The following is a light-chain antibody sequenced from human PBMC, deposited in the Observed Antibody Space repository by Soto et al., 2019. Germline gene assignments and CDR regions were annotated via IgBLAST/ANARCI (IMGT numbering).Light chain of an antibody. CDR3: LHQNSYLALS. CDR1: QSIRND. V-gene: IGKV1-17*01. Sequence: DIQMTQSPSSLSASVGDRVTITCRTSQSIRNDLGWYQQKPGKAPKRLMYGASALQSGVPSRFSGSGSGTEFTLNTSSLHPEDFASYYCLHQNSYLALSFGGGTRVEIK. J-gene: IGKJ4*01. CDR2: GAS.